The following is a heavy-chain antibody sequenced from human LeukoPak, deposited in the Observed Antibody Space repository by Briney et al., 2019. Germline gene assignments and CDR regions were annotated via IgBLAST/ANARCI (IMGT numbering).Heavy chain of an antibody. CDR1: GGSFSGYY. V-gene: IGHV4-34*01. D-gene: IGHD3-10*01. CDR2: INHSGST. J-gene: IGHJ6*03. CDR3: ARRGYGWLGELRRYYYMDV. Sequence: SETLSLTCAVYGGSFSGYYWSWIRQPPGKGLEWIGEINHSGSTNYNPSLKSRVTISVDTSKNQFSLKLSSVTAADTAVYYCARRGYGWLGELRRYYYMDVWGKGTTVTISS.